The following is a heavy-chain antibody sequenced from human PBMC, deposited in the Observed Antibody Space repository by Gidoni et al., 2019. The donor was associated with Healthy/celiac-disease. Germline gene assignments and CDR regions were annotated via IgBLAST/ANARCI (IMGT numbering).Heavy chain of an antibody. D-gene: IGHD4-17*01. CDR2: ISYDGSNK. V-gene: IGHV3-30-3*01. J-gene: IGHJ4*02. Sequence: QVQLVESGGGVVQPGRSLRLSCAASGFTFSSYAMHWVRQAPGKGLEWVAVISYDGSNKYYADSVKGRFTISRDNSKNTLYLQMNSLRAEDTAVYYCARKAYDYGDYGGSSRGGAFDYWGQGTLVTVSS. CDR3: ARKAYDYGDYGGSSRGGAFDY. CDR1: GFTFSSYA.